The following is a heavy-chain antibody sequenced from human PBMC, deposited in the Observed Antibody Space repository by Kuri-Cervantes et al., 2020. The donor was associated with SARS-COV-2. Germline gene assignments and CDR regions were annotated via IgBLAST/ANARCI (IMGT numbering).Heavy chain of an antibody. V-gene: IGHV1-2*02. CDR3: ARKWISRTVTTGGNWFDP. D-gene: IGHD4-11*01. J-gene: IGHJ5*02. CDR2: INPNSGGT. Sequence: ASVKVSCKASGYTFTGYYMHWVRQAPGQGLEWMGWINPNSGGTNYAQKFQGRVTMTRDTSISTANMELSRLRTEDTAVDYCARKWISRTVTTGGNWFDPWGQGTLVTVSS. CDR1: GYTFTGYY.